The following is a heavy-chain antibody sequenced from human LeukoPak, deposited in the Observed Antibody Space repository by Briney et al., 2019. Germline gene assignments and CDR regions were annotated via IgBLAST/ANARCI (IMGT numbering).Heavy chain of an antibody. CDR3: ARARVVDTAMVTGLYYHYYYYMDV. J-gene: IGHJ6*03. CDR1: GGSISSYY. V-gene: IGHV4-59*01. CDR2: IYYSGST. D-gene: IGHD5-18*01. Sequence: SETLSLTCTVSGGSISSYYWSWIRQPPGKGLEWIGYIYYSGSTNYNPSLKSRVTISVDTSKNQFSLKLSSVTAADTAVYYCARARVVDTAMVTGLYYHYYYYMDVWGKGTTVTVSS.